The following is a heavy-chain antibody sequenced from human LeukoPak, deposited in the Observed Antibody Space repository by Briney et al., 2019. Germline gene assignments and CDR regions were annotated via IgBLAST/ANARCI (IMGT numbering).Heavy chain of an antibody. J-gene: IGHJ6*03. D-gene: IGHD1-1*01. CDR1: GFTFSSFD. V-gene: IGHV3-13*01. CDR2: IGTASDT. CDR3: ARGPPRGKYYYMDV. Sequence: GGSLRLSCAASGFTFSSFDMHRVRQPTGQGLEWVSTIGTASDTYYPGSVEGRFTLSRDNAKNSLYLQMNSLTAGDTAVYYCARGPPRGKYYYMDVWGKETTVTVSS.